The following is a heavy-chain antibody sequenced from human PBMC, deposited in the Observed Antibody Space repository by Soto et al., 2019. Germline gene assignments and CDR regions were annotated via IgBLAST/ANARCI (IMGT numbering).Heavy chain of an antibody. CDR2: IIPIFGTA. CDR1: GGTFSSYA. CDR3: ARGSLSGWRFGD. J-gene: IGHJ4*02. Sequence: SAKVSSGDPGGTFSSYAICWLRQAAGQGLEWMGGIIPIFGTANYAQKFQGRVTITADESTSTAYMELSSLRSEDTAVYYCARGSLSGWRFGDWGQGTLVTVSS. D-gene: IGHD6-19*01. V-gene: IGHV1-69*01.